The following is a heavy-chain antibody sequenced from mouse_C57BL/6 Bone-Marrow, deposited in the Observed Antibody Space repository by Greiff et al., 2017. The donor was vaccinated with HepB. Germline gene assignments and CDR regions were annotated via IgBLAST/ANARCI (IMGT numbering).Heavy chain of an antibody. D-gene: IGHD1-1*01. CDR1: GFTFSDYY. CDR2: INYDGSST. Sequence: EVQVVESEGGLVQPGSSMKLSCTASGFTFSDYYMAWVRQVPEKGLEWVANINYDGSSTYYLDSLKSRFIISRDNAKNILYLQMSSLKSEDTATYYCARRTVVGFDYWGQGTTRTVSS. V-gene: IGHV5-16*02. J-gene: IGHJ2*01. CDR3: ARRTVVGFDY.